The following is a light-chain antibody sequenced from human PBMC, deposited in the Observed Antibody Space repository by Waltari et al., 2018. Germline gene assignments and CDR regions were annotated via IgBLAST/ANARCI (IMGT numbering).Light chain of an antibody. Sequence: DIQMTQSPSTLSASVGDRVTVTCRASQSIRNLLAWYQQKPGKAPNLLISKASNSESGVPSRFSGSGSGTEFTLTISSLQPDDFATYYCQQYNSYAYTFGQGTKLDIK. CDR3: QQYNSYAYT. V-gene: IGKV1-5*03. J-gene: IGKJ2*01. CDR1: QSIRNL. CDR2: KAS.